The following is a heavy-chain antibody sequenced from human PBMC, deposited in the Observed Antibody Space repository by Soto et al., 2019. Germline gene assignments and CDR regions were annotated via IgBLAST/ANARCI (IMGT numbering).Heavy chain of an antibody. V-gene: IGHV4-59*01. CDR2: IYYSGST. CDR3: ARGPGWDSSGWYQSPPDD. D-gene: IGHD6-19*01. CDR1: GGSISSYY. J-gene: IGHJ4*02. Sequence: PSETLSLTCTVSGGSISSYYWSWIRQPPGKGLEWIGYIYYSGSTNYNPSLKSRVTISVDTSKNQFSLKLSSVTAADTAVYYCARGPGWDSSGWYQSPPDDWGQGTLVTVAS.